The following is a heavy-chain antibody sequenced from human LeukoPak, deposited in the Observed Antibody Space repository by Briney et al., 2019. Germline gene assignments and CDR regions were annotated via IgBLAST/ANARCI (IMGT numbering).Heavy chain of an antibody. CDR3: ARAGYCSSTSCPRYMDV. CDR2: IWYDGSNK. D-gene: IGHD2-2*03. Sequence: GGSLRLSCAASGFTFSSYGMHWVRQAPGKGLEWVAVIWYDGSNKYYADSVKGRFTISRDNSKNTLYLQMNSLRAEDTAVYYCARAGYCSSTSCPRYMDVWGKGTTVTVSS. J-gene: IGHJ6*03. V-gene: IGHV3-33*01. CDR1: GFTFSSYG.